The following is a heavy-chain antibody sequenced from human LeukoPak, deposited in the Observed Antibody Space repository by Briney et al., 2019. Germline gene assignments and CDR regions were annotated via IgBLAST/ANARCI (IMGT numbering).Heavy chain of an antibody. CDR1: GYTFTKHP. V-gene: IGHV1-3*04. Sequence: ASVKVSCKTSGYTFTKHPMHWVRQAPGQRLEWMGWINTDNGTTKYSEKFQGRVAITRDTSASTAYMELNSLTSEDTALYYCALLIGAYFDYWGQGTLVTVSS. J-gene: IGHJ4*02. D-gene: IGHD3-10*01. CDR2: INTDNGTT. CDR3: ALLIGAYFDY.